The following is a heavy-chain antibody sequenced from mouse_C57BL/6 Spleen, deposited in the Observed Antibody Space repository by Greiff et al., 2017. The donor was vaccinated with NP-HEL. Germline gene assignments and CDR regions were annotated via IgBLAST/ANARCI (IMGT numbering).Heavy chain of an antibody. D-gene: IGHD2-4*01. Sequence: VQLQQSVAELVRPGASVKLFCTASGLNIKNTYMLWVKQRPEQGLEWIGRIDPANGHTKYAPKFQGKATITADASSNTAYLPLSSLTSEDTAIYYCARRTDDYGFDYWGQGTTLTVSS. CDR3: ARRTDDYGFDY. J-gene: IGHJ2*01. CDR1: GLNIKNTY. V-gene: IGHV14-3*01. CDR2: IDPANGHT.